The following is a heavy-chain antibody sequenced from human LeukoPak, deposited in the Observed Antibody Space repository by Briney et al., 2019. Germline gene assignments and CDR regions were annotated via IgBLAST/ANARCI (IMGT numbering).Heavy chain of an antibody. Sequence: GASLRLSCAASGFTFSSYAMSWVRQAPGKGLEWVSAISGSGGSTYYADSVKGRFTISRDNSKNTLYLQMNSLRAEDTAVYYCANPWYYYGSGSYWGQGTLVTVSS. CDR3: ANPWYYYGSGSY. J-gene: IGHJ4*02. CDR1: GFTFSSYA. CDR2: ISGSGGST. D-gene: IGHD3-10*01. V-gene: IGHV3-23*01.